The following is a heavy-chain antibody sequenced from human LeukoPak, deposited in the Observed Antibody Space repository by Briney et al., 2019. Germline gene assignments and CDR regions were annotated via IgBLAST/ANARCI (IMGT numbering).Heavy chain of an antibody. Sequence: SETLSLTCTVSGGSISSYYWSWIRQPPGKGLEWIAYINYRGSTNYNPSLKSRVTILVDTSKNQFSLKLSSVSAADTAVYYCARDCSGGSCYPHVDTALITGFDPWGQGTLVTVSS. J-gene: IGHJ5*02. CDR1: GGSISSYY. V-gene: IGHV4-59*12. D-gene: IGHD2-15*01. CDR2: INYRGST. CDR3: ARDCSGGSCYPHVDTALITGFDP.